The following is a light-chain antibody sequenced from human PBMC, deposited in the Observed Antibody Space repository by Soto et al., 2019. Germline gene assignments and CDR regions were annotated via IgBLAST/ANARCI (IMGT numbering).Light chain of an antibody. V-gene: IGKV1-39*01. CDR2: AAS. J-gene: IGKJ2*01. Sequence: DIQMTQSPSSLSASVGDRVTITCRASQSISSYLNWYQQKPGKAPKLLIYAASSLQSGVPSRFSGSGSGTDFTLTISSLQPEDFATYYCQHTNPFGQGTKLEIK. CDR1: QSISSY. CDR3: QHTNP.